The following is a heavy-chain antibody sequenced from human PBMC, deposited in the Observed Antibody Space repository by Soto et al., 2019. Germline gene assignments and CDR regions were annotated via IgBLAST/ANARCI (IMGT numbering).Heavy chain of an antibody. CDR2: IKSKTDGGTT. D-gene: IGHD6-19*01. CDR3: TTVGISSGWYTEYYFDY. V-gene: IGHV3-15*01. J-gene: IGHJ4*02. CDR1: GFTFSDAW. Sequence: EVQLVESGGGLVQPGGSLRLSCAASGFTFSDAWMSWVRQVPGKGLEWVGRIKSKTDGGTTDYAAPVKGRFTISRDDSKNSLYLQMNSLKPEDTALYYCTTVGISSGWYTEYYFDYWGQGTLVTVSS.